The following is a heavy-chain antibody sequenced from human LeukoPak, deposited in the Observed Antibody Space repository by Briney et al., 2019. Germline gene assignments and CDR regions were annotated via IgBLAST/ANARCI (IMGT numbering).Heavy chain of an antibody. CDR2: ISSSSSYI. CDR1: GFTFSSYS. Sequence: GGSLRLSCAASGFTFSSYSMNWVRQAPGKGLEWDSSISSSSSYIYYADSVKGRFTISRDNAKNSLYLQMNSLRAEDTAVYYCARVRASGWPNWFDPWGQGTLVTVSS. D-gene: IGHD6-19*01. J-gene: IGHJ5*02. CDR3: ARVRASGWPNWFDP. V-gene: IGHV3-21*01.